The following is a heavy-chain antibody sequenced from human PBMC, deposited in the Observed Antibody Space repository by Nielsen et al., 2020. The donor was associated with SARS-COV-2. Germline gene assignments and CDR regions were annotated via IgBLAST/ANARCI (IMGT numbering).Heavy chain of an antibody. CDR1: GYTFTSYA. J-gene: IGHJ4*02. CDR3: ARDLYGYYGSGSPGY. CDR2: INTNTGNP. D-gene: IGHD3-10*01. V-gene: IGHV7-4-1*02. Sequence: ASVKVSCKASGYTFTSYAMNWVRQAPGQGLEWMGWINTNTGNPTYAQGFTGRFIFSLDTSVSTAYLQISSLKAEDTAVYYCARDLYGYYGSGSPGYWGQGTLVTVSS.